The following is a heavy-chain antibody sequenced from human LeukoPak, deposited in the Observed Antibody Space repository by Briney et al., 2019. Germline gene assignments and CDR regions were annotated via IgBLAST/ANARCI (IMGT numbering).Heavy chain of an antibody. CDR3: ARERYGMDV. CDR2: IYSGGFT. CDR1: GLTVSSNY. J-gene: IGHJ6*02. V-gene: IGHV3-66*01. Sequence: PGGSLRLSCAASGLTVSSNYMNWVRQAPGKGLEWVSVIYSGGFTYYADSVKGRFTISRDNSKNTLYLQMNNLSAEDTAVYYCARERYGMDVWGHGTTVTVSS.